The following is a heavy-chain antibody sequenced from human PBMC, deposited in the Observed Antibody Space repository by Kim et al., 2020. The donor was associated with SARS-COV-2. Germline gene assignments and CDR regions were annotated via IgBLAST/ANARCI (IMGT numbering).Heavy chain of an antibody. V-gene: IGHV1-18*04. CDR1: GYTFTSYG. Sequence: ASVKVSCKASGYTFTSYGISWVRQAPEQGLEWMGWISAYNGNTNYAQKLQGRVTMTTDTSTSTAYMELRSLRSDDTAVYYCARGHIVVVTATLGYYYYGMDVWGQGTTVTVSS. D-gene: IGHD2-21*02. CDR3: ARGHIVVVTATLGYYYYGMDV. J-gene: IGHJ6*02. CDR2: ISAYNGNT.